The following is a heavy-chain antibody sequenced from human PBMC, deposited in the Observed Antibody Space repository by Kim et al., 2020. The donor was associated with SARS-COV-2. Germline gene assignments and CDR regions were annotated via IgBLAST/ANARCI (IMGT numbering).Heavy chain of an antibody. CDR2: INHSGST. V-gene: IGHV4-34*01. Sequence: SETLSLTCAVYGGSFSGYYWSWIRQPPGKGLEWIGEINHSGSTNYNPSLKSRVTISVDTSKNQFSLKLSSVTAADTAVYYCARAAWQWLVRPIFYYFDY. J-gene: IGHJ4*01. D-gene: IGHD6-19*01. CDR3: ARAAWQWLVRPIFYYFDY. CDR1: GGSFSGYY.